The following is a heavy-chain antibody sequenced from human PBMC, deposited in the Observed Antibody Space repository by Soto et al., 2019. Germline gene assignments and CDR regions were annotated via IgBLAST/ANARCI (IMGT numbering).Heavy chain of an antibody. D-gene: IGHD5-12*01. CDR1: GFTFSSYG. Sequence: QVQLVESGGGVVQPGRSLRLSCAASGFTFSSYGMQWVRQAPGKGLEWVAVIWYDGSNKYYADSVKGRFTISRDNSKNTLYLQMNSLRAEDTAVYYCARDRLGWLQFYYWGQGTLVTVSS. CDR2: IWYDGSNK. CDR3: ARDRLGWLQFYY. V-gene: IGHV3-33*01. J-gene: IGHJ4*02.